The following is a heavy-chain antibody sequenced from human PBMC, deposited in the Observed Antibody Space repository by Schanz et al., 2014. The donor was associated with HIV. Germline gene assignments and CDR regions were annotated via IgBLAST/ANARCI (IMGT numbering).Heavy chain of an antibody. D-gene: IGHD3-10*01. Sequence: QVQLVESGGGVVQPGRSLRLSCAASGFTFSNYGMHWVRQAPGKGLEWVSLIGSGGGRTYYADSVKGRFTISRDNSKNTLYLQMNSLRAEDTAVYYCAKGQRGVVRGDIDYRGQGTLVTVSS. V-gene: IGHV3-NL1*01. CDR2: IGSGGGRT. CDR1: GFTFSNYG. CDR3: AKGQRGVVRGDIDY. J-gene: IGHJ4*02.